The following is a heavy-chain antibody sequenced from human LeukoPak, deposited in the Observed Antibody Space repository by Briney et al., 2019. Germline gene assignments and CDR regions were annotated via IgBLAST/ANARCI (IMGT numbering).Heavy chain of an antibody. CDR2: INSDGSST. CDR1: GFTFSSYA. V-gene: IGHV3-74*01. J-gene: IGHJ4*02. Sequence: GGSLRLSCAASGFTFSSYAMNWVRQAPGKGLVWVSRINSDGSSTSYADSVKGRFTISRDNAKNTLYLQMNSLRAEDTAVYYCAREGYSSSFGYWGQGTLVTVSS. D-gene: IGHD6-6*01. CDR3: AREGYSSSFGY.